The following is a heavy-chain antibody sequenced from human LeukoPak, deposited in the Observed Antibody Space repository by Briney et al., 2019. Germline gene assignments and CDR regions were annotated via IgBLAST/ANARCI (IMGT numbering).Heavy chain of an antibody. D-gene: IGHD2-15*01. Sequence: GGTLRLSCAASGITFSSYGMSWVRQAPGKGLEWVSRISSTGGTTYYADSVKGRFTISRDNSKNTLYLQMNSLRAKDTAIYYCAKNGDRGAYCTGGTCYPYYYYNMDVWGKGTTVTISS. CDR2: ISSTGGTT. V-gene: IGHV3-23*01. CDR3: AKNGDRGAYCTGGTCYPYYYYNMDV. CDR1: GITFSSYG. J-gene: IGHJ6*03.